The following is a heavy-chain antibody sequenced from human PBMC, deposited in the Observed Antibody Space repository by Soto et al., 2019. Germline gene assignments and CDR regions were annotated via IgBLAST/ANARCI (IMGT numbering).Heavy chain of an antibody. D-gene: IGHD3-3*01. CDR3: GKHDAYYDFWSGYSSPDAFDI. CDR1: GFTFSSYA. J-gene: IGHJ3*02. CDR2: ISGSGGST. V-gene: IGHV3-23*01. Sequence: EVQLLESGGGLVQPGGSLRLSCAASGFTFSSYAMSWVRQAPGKGLEWVSAISGSGGSTYYADSVKGRFTISRDNSKNTLYLQMNSLRAEDTAVYYCGKHDAYYDFWSGYSSPDAFDIWGQGTMVTVSS.